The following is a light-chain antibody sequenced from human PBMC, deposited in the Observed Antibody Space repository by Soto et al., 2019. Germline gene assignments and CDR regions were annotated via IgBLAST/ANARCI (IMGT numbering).Light chain of an antibody. J-gene: IGLJ1*01. CDR2: SYD. V-gene: IGLV1-44*01. Sequence: QSVLTQPPSASGTPGQRVTISCSTSSSNLGDNTVNWYQQVPGAAPKLLIYSYDQQPSGVPDRFSGSKSGTSASLAISGLQSEDEADYYCAAWDASLDGDVFGTGTKLTVL. CDR1: SSNLGDNT. CDR3: AAWDASLDGDV.